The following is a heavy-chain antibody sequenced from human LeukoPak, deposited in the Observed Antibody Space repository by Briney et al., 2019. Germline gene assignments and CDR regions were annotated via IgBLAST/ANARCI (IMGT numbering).Heavy chain of an antibody. CDR2: LLYSGTL. J-gene: IGHJ5*02. Sequence: SWTLSLTCLVSGASVSSSRYHWMWMRHPPGKGLEYIENLLYSGTLDYQPPFQSRSPTSQDTSNTHFSLTLRSVTAADTAVYYGVGLIAGESARGPWGQGTLVTVSS. V-gene: IGHV4-61*03. CDR3: VGLIAGESARGP. CDR1: GASVSSSRYH.